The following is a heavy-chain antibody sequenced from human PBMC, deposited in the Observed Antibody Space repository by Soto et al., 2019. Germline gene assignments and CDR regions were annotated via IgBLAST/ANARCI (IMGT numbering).Heavy chain of an antibody. Sequence: EVQLLESGGGLVQPGGSLTVSCAASGFVFSHYAMTWVRQAPGKGLEWVSTVGENGDYTSYADSVKGRFTISRDNSKNTVFVQMNSLRAEDTAVYYCARRTAVRNFDYWGQGTLVTVSS. CDR3: ARRTAVRNFDY. J-gene: IGHJ4*02. V-gene: IGHV3-23*01. CDR2: VGENGDYT. CDR1: GFVFSHYA. D-gene: IGHD6-19*01.